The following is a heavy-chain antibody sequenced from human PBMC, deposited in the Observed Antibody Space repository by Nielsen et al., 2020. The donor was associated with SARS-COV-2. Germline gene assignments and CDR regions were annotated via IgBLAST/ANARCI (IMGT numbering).Heavy chain of an antibody. CDR1: GYTFTGYY. CDR3: ASGYCSSTSCYNSYYYYGMDV. J-gene: IGHJ6*02. V-gene: IGHV1-2*02. CDR2: INPNSGGT. D-gene: IGHD2-2*02. Sequence: ASVKVSCKASGYTFTGYYMHWVRRAPGQGLEWMGWINPNSGGTNYAQKFQGRVTMTRDTSISTAYMELSRLRSDDTAVYYCASGYCSSTSCYNSYYYYGMDVWGQGTTVTVSS.